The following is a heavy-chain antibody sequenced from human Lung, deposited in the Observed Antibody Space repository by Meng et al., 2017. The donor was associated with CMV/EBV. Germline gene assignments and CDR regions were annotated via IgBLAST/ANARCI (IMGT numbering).Heavy chain of an antibody. CDR1: GGSINSVGYY. CDR3: ARSVGCSSTYCYTYTSSWYPDY. V-gene: IGHV4-31*03. J-gene: IGHJ4*02. CDR2: IYYSGGT. Sequence: SETLSLTCTVSGGSINSVGYYWTWIRQHPGKGLEWIGYIYYSGGTNYNPSLQSRVTISVDTSKNQFSLKLSSVTAADTAMYYCARSVGCSSTYCYTYTSSWYPDYWGQRTLVTVSS. D-gene: IGHD6-13*01.